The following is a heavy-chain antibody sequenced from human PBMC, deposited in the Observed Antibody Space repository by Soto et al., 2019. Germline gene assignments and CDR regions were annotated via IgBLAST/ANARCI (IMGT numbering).Heavy chain of an antibody. CDR1: GGSFSGYY. V-gene: IGHV4-34*01. D-gene: IGHD1-1*01. J-gene: IGHJ3*01. CDR3: ARARGQRHRNAFLV. CDR2: INHSGST. Sequence: SETLSLTCAVYGGSFSGYYWSWIRQPPGKGLEWIGEINHSGSTNYNPSLKSRVTISVDTSKNQFSLKLKSATAADTAVYFCARARGQRHRNAFLVWGQGTMVTVSS.